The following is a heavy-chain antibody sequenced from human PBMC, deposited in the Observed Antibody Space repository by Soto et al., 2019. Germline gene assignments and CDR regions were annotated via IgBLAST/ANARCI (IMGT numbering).Heavy chain of an antibody. CDR1: GFTFSSYW. D-gene: IGHD7-27*01. Sequence: GESLKISCAASGFTFSSYWMSWVRQAPGKGLEWVANIKQDGSEKYYVDSVKGRFTISRDNAKNSLYLQMNSLRAEDTAVYYCARVSGEDPAFDYWGQGTLVTVSS. V-gene: IGHV3-7*03. CDR2: IKQDGSEK. CDR3: ARVSGEDPAFDY. J-gene: IGHJ4*02.